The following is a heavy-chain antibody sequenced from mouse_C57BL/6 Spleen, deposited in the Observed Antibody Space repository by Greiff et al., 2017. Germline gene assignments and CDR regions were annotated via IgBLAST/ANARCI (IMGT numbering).Heavy chain of an antibody. D-gene: IGHD1-1*01. V-gene: IGHV1-80*01. CDR3: ARKQADYGSSFAY. CDR1: GYAFSSYW. J-gene: IGHJ3*01. Sequence: QVQLKQSGAELVKPGASVKISCKASGYAFSSYWLNWVKQRPGKGLEWIGQIYPGDGDTNYNGKFKGKATLTADKSSSTAYMQLSSLTSEDSAVYFCARKQADYGSSFAYWGQGTLVTVSA. CDR2: IYPGDGDT.